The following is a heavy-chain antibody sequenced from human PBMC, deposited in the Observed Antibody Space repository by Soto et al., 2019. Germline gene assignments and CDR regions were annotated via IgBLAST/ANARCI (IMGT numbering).Heavy chain of an antibody. CDR3: ARADIVATAPIDY. CDR1: GFTFSSYG. Sequence: EGSLRLSCAASGFTFSSYGMHWVRQAPGKGLEWVAVIWYDGSNKYYADSVKGRFTISRDNSKNTLYLQMNSLRAEDTAVYYCARADIVATAPIDYWGQGTLVTVS. CDR2: IWYDGSNK. D-gene: IGHD5-12*01. V-gene: IGHV3-33*01. J-gene: IGHJ4*02.